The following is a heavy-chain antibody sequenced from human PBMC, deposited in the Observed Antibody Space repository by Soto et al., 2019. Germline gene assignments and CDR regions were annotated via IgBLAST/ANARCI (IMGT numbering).Heavy chain of an antibody. J-gene: IGHJ4*02. D-gene: IGHD3-22*01. CDR1: GFTFSSYS. V-gene: IGHV3-21*01. CDR3: ASHPRDSSGYWYYFDY. Sequence: EVQLVESGGGLVKPGGSLRLSCAASGFTFSSYSMNWVHQAPGKGLEWVSSISSSSSYIYYADSVKGRFTISRDNAKNSLYLQMNSLRAEDTAVYYCASHPRDSSGYWYYFDYWGQGTLVTVSS. CDR2: ISSSSSYI.